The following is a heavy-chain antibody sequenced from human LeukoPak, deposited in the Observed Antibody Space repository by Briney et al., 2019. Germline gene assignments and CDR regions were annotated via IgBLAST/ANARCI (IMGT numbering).Heavy chain of an antibody. CDR1: GFTFSNAW. V-gene: IGHV3-15*01. CDR2: IKSKTDGGTT. D-gene: IGHD1-26*01. CDR3: TTDLWELLYYYGMDV. J-gene: IGHJ6*02. Sequence: GGSLRLSCAASGFTFSNAWMSWVRQAPGKGLEWVGRIKSKTDGGTTDYAAPVKGRFTISRDDSKNTLHLQMNSLKTEDTAVYYCTTDLWELLYYYGMDVWGQGTTVTVSS.